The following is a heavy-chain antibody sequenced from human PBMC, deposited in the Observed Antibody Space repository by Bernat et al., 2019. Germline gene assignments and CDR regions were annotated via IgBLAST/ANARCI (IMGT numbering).Heavy chain of an antibody. J-gene: IGHJ4*02. D-gene: IGHD6-19*01. CDR2: ITGSGVST. CDR1: GFTFSSYA. CDR3: AKNVGSGWRYYFDY. V-gene: IGHV3-23*04. Sequence: EVQLVESGGSLVQPGGSLRLSCAASGFTFSSYAMSWVRQAPGKGLEWVSVITGSGVSTYYADSVKGRFTISRDNSKNTLYLQMNSLRAEDTAVYYCAKNVGSGWRYYFDYWGQGTLVTVSS.